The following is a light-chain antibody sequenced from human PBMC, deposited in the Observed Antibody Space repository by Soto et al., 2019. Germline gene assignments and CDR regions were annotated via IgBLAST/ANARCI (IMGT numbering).Light chain of an antibody. Sequence: QPVLTQPPSVSGVPGQRVTLSCTGSSSNIGAGYDVHWYQQLPGTAPKLLIYGNNNRPSGVPDRFSGSRSGTSASLAITGLQAEDEADYYCQSYDSSLSGFYVFGTGTKLTVL. V-gene: IGLV1-40*01. CDR2: GNN. CDR1: SSNIGAGYD. J-gene: IGLJ1*01. CDR3: QSYDSSLSGFYV.